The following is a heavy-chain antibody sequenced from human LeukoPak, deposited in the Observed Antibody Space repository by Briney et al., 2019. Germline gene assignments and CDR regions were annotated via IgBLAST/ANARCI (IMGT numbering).Heavy chain of an antibody. J-gene: IGHJ4*02. D-gene: IGHD6-6*01. CDR1: GFTFSSCV. CDR2: ISTNGGGT. CDR3: ARVGYSSSSAYFDY. V-gene: IGHV3-64*01. Sequence: GGSLRLSCAASGFTFSSCVMHWVRQAPGKGLEYVSAISTNGGGTYYANSVKGRFTISRDNSKNTLYLQMGSLRAEDMAVYYCARVGYSSSSAYFDYWGQGTLVTVSS.